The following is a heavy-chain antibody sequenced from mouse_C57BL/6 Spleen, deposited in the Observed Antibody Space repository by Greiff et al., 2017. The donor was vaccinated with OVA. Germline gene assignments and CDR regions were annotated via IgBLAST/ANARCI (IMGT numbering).Heavy chain of an antibody. V-gene: IGHV1-82*01. CDR1: GYAFSSSW. CDR2: IYPGDGDT. CDR3: ARSKYGSSYSYYFDY. Sequence: VQLQQSGPELVKPGASVTISCKASGYAFSSSWMNWVKQRPGKGLEWIGRIYPGDGDTNYNGKFKGKATLTADKSSSTAYMQLSSLTSEDSAVYFCARSKYGSSYSYYFDYGGQGTTLTVSS. D-gene: IGHD1-1*01. J-gene: IGHJ2*01.